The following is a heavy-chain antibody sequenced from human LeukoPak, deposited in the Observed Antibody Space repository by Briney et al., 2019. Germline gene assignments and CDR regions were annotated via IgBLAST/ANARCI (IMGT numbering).Heavy chain of an antibody. V-gene: IGHV3-23*01. CDR2: ISGSGGST. D-gene: IGHD5-18*01. Sequence: GGSLRLSCAASGFTFSGYAMTWVRQAPGKGLEWVSLISGSGGSTYYADSVKGRFTISRDNSKNTLYLQMNSLRAEDTAVYYCAKDDRYTYGYYFGYWGQGTLVTVSS. CDR1: GFTFSGYA. J-gene: IGHJ4*02. CDR3: AKDDRYTYGYYFGY.